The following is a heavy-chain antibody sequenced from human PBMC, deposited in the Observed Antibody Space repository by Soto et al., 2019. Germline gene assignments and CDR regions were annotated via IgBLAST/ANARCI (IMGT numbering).Heavy chain of an antibody. J-gene: IGHJ4*02. CDR3: ASLPVRGSSGWAQGY. V-gene: IGHV1-18*01. CDR1: GYTFTSYG. D-gene: IGHD6-19*01. Sequence: QVQLVQSGAEVKKPGASVKVSCKASGYTFTSYGISWVRQAPGQGLEWMGWISAYNGNTNYAQKLQGRVTMTTDTSTSTAYMKLRSLRSDDTAVYYCASLPVRGSSGWAQGYWGQGTLVTVSS. CDR2: ISAYNGNT.